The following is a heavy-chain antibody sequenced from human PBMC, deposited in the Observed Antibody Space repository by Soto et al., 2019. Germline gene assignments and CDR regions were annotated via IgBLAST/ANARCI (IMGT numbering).Heavy chain of an antibody. J-gene: IGHJ6*04. CDR1: GGSFSGYY. Sequence: SETLCLTCAVYGGSFSGYYWSWIRQPPGKGLEWIGEINHSGSTNYNPSLKSRVTISVDTSKNQFSLKLSSVTAADTAVYYCARGGPYYYGSGSYRGVWGKGTTVTVSS. CDR3: ARGGPYYYGSGSYRGV. V-gene: IGHV4-34*01. CDR2: INHSGST. D-gene: IGHD3-10*01.